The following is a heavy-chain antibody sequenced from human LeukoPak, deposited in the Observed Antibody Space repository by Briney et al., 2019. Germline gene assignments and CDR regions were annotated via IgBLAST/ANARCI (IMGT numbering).Heavy chain of an antibody. J-gene: IGHJ4*02. D-gene: IGHD2-21*02. Sequence: PGGSLRLSCAASGFTFSNYAMTWVRQAPGKGLEWVSSISGSGGSTYYADSVKGRFTVARDNSKNTLYLQMNSLRAEDTAVYYCAKDISGGDCPDYWGQGTLVTVSS. CDR1: GFTFSNYA. V-gene: IGHV3-23*01. CDR3: AKDISGGDCPDY. CDR2: ISGSGGST.